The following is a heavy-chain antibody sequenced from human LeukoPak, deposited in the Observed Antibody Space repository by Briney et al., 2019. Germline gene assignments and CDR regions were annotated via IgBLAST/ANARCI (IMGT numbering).Heavy chain of an antibody. V-gene: IGHV3-11*01. D-gene: IGHD6-19*01. CDR3: AKGYSSGWPYYFDY. CDR1: GFTFSDYY. CDR2: ISSSGDTI. Sequence: GGSLRLSCAASGFTFSDYYMSGIRQAPGKGLEWISYISSSGDTIFYADSVKGRFTISRDNSKNTLYLQMNSLRAEDTAVYYCAKGYSSGWPYYFDYWGQGTLVTVSS. J-gene: IGHJ4*02.